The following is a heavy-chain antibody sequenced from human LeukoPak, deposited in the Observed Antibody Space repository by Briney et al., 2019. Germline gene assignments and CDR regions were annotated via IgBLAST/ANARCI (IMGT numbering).Heavy chain of an antibody. V-gene: IGHV4-39*02. D-gene: IGHD3-10*01. CDR2: IYNSGAT. Sequence: SETLSLTCSVSGGSINNNNYYWGWIRQPPGKGLEWIASIYNSGATYYNPSLKSRVTISIDTSKNQFSLRLSSVTAADTAVYYCAREDYYGSGSYIYGVAVWGHGTPVTVSS. CDR1: GGSINNNNYY. CDR3: AREDYYGSGSYIYGVAV. J-gene: IGHJ6*02.